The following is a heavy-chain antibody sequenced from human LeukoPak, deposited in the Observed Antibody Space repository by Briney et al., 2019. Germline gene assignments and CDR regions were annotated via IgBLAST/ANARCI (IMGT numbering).Heavy chain of an antibody. J-gene: IGHJ4*02. Sequence: AGGSLRLSCAASGFTFDDYAMHWVRQAPGKGLEWVANIKQDGSVKNYVDSVKGRFTIFRDDAKNSVYLQMNSLKTEDTAVYYCARDVSGSLAYCGKGTLVTVSA. CDR2: IKQDGSVK. CDR3: ARDVSGSLAY. CDR1: GFTFDDYA. V-gene: IGHV3-7*01. D-gene: IGHD1-26*01.